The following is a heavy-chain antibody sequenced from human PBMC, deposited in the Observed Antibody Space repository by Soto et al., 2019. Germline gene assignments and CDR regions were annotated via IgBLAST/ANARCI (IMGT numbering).Heavy chain of an antibody. CDR1: GYSFTTSW. CDR2: IYPDDSDT. CDR3: ARHRSSTMSPYYAMDV. Sequence: PGESLKISCEGSGYSFTTSWIGWVRQMPGKGLEWMGIIYPDDSDTRYSPSFQGQVTTSADKSISTACLQWSSLKASDTAMYYCARHRSSTMSPYYAMDVWGQGTTVTVSS. V-gene: IGHV5-51*01. D-gene: IGHD5-12*01. J-gene: IGHJ6*02.